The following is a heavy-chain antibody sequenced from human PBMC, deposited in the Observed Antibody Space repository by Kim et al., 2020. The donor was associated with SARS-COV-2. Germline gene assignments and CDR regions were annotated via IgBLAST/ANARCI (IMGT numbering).Heavy chain of an antibody. D-gene: IGHD3-3*01. CDR3: ARAWVLRFLEWPYFDY. V-gene: IGHV1-3*01. J-gene: IGHJ4*02. Sequence: KFQGRVTITRDTSASTAYMELSSLRSEDTAVYYCARAWVLRFLEWPYFDYWGQGTLVTVSS.